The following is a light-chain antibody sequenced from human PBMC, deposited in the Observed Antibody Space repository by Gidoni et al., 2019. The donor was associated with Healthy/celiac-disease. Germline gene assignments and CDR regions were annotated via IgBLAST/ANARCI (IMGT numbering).Light chain of an antibody. CDR2: DVS. CDR3: SSYTSSSTRV. V-gene: IGLV2-14*03. Sequence: QSALTPPASVSGSPGQSITISCTGTSSDVGGYNYVSWYQQHPGKAPKLMIYDVSNRPSGVSKRFSGSKSGNTASLTISGLQAEDEADYYCSSYTSSSTRVFGGGTKRTVL. J-gene: IGLJ2*01. CDR1: SSDVGGYNY.